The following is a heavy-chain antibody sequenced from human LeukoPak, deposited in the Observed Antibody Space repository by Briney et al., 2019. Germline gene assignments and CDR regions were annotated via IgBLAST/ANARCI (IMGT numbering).Heavy chain of an antibody. D-gene: IGHD3-22*01. J-gene: IGHJ5*02. CDR1: GASITSYY. V-gene: IGHV4-59*01. CDR2: IYHTGNI. Sequence: SETLSLTCAVSGASITSYYWTWIRQPPGKGLEWIGYIYHTGNIKYNPSLNSRVTISVDTSKNQFSLKLSSVTAADTAVYYCARVISSGYYSSASGWFDPWGQGTLVTVSS. CDR3: ARVISSGYYSSASGWFDP.